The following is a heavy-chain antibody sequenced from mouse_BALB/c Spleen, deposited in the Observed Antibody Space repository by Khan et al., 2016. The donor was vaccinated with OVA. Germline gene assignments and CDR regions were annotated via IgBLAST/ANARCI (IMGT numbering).Heavy chain of an antibody. CDR2: IYPGTDNT. D-gene: IGHD3-2*02. J-gene: IGHJ2*01. Sequence: QVQLQQSGAELVRPGASVKLSCKTSGYIFTSYWIHWVKQRSGQGLEWIARIYPGTDNTYYNEKFKDKATLTADKSSSTAYMQLSSMKSEDSDVYFCAREEALYHVDHWGQGTTLTVSS. CDR3: AREEALYHVDH. V-gene: IGHV1S132*01. CDR1: GYIFTSYW.